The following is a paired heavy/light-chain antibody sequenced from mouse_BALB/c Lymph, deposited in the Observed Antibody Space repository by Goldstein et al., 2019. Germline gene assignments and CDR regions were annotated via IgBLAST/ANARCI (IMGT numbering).Light chain of an antibody. CDR3: LQYASYPWT. CDR1: QEISGY. Sequence: DIQMTQSPSSLSASLGERVSLTCRASQEISGYLSWLQQKPDGTIKRLIYAASTLDSGVPKRFSGSRSGSDYSLTISSLESEDFADYYCLQYASYPWTFGGGTKLEIK. CDR2: AAS. J-gene: IGKJ1*01. V-gene: IGKV9-124*01.
Heavy chain of an antibody. J-gene: IGHJ3*01. CDR3: AMGEWFAY. CDR1: GYTFTSYW. Sequence: QVQLQQSGAELARPGASVKLSCKASGYTFTSYWMQWVKQRPGQGLEWIGAIYPGDGDTRYTQKFKGKATLTADKSSSTAYMQLSSLASEDSAVYYCAMGEWFAYWGQGTLVTVSA. CDR2: IYPGDGDT. V-gene: IGHV1-87*01. D-gene: IGHD4-1*01.